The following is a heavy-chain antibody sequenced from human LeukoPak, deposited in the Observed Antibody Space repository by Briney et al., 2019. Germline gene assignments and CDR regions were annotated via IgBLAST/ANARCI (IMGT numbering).Heavy chain of an antibody. CDR1: GGSITSYY. Sequence: SETLSLTCNVSGGSITSYYWNWIRQPPGKGLEWIGYIYYSGSTSYNPSLKSRVTISVDTSKNQFSLKLTSVTAADTAVYYCARGGSSGWYSEFDFWGQGTLVTVSS. CDR3: ARGGSSGWYSEFDF. D-gene: IGHD6-19*01. V-gene: IGHV4-59*01. J-gene: IGHJ4*02. CDR2: IYYSGST.